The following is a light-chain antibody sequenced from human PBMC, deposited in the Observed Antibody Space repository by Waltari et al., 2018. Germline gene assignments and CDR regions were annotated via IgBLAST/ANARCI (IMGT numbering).Light chain of an antibody. V-gene: IGLV2-8*01. CDR3: SSYAGSIVVI. J-gene: IGLJ2*01. CDR2: EVY. CDR1: SSDVGVYNF. Sequence: QSALTQPPSASGSPGQSVTISCTGTSSDVGVYNFVSWYQHHPGTAPKLLFYEVYKRPSGAPDRFSGSTSGNTASLTVSGLQTEDEADYYCSSYAGSIVVIFGGGTKLTVL.